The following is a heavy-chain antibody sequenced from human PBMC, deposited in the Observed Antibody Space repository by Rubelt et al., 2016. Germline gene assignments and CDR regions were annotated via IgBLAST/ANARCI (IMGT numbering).Heavy chain of an antibody. CDR1: GFTFGDSA. D-gene: IGHD2-21*01. CDR2: ITSSGPSGTI. Sequence: EVQLMESGGGLVQPGRSVRLSCRTSGFTFGDSAMSWFRQAPGKGLEWVSFITSSGPSGTIDYAASVKGRFTISREYSNGVAYMQMNSLKTEDTAVYYCARGHTMIVFWGQGTLVTVSS. V-gene: IGHV3-49*03. CDR3: ARGHTMIVF. J-gene: IGHJ4*02.